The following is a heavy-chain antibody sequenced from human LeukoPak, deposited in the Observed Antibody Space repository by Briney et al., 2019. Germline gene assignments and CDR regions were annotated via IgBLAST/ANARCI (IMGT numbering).Heavy chain of an antibody. Sequence: ASVKVSCKASGYTFTGYYMHWVRQAPGQGLEWMGRINPNSGGTNYAQKFQGRVTMTRDTSISTAYMELSRLRSDDTAVYYCARVYYGSGSYLVYWGQGTLVTVSS. D-gene: IGHD3-10*01. J-gene: IGHJ4*02. CDR2: INPNSGGT. CDR1: GYTFTGYY. CDR3: ARVYYGSGSYLVY. V-gene: IGHV1-2*06.